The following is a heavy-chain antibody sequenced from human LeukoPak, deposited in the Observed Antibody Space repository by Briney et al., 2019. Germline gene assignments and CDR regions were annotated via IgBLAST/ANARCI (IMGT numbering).Heavy chain of an antibody. CDR1: RGSLTGYY. V-gene: IGHV4-34*01. D-gene: IGHD6-13*01. CDR2: INHSGST. CDR3: ARMPVAIAAAGKDY. J-gene: IGHJ4*02. Sequence: PSETLSLTCAVYRGSLTGYYWSCIRAPPGKGLEWIGEINHSGSTNYNPSPTSRVTISVDTSKKQFSLKLSSVTAADTAVYYCARMPVAIAAAGKDYWGQGTLVTVSS.